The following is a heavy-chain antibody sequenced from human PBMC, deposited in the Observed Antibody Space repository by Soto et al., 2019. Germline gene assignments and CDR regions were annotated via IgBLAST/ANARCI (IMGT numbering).Heavy chain of an antibody. V-gene: IGHV1-3*01. Sequence: GASVKVSCKASGYTFTSYAMHWVRQAPGQRLEWMGWINAGNGNTKYSQKFQGRVTITRDTSASTAYMELSSLRSGDTAVYYCARSSEEGGYFDYWGQGPLVTVSS. CDR1: GYTFTSYA. D-gene: IGHD3-16*01. CDR3: ARSSEEGGYFDY. J-gene: IGHJ4*02. CDR2: INAGNGNT.